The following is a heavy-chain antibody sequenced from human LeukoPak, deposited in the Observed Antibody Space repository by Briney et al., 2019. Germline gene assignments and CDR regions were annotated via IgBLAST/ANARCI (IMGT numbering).Heavy chain of an antibody. CDR2: IDHSGST. V-gene: IGHV4-34*01. CDR1: GGSFSGYY. CDR3: ARLYYSDSSGYYYLKVKEIVQDY. D-gene: IGHD3-22*01. Sequence: SETLSLTCAVYGGSFSGYYWSWIRQPPGKGQEWIGEIDHSGSTNYNPSLKSRVTISLDTSKNQFSLKLSSVTAADTAVYYCARLYYSDSSGYYYLKVKEIVQDYWGQGTLVTVSS. J-gene: IGHJ4*02.